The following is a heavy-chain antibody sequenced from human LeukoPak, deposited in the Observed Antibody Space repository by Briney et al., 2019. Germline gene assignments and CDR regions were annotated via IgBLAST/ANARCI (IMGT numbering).Heavy chain of an antibody. CDR1: GCTFSSYA. J-gene: IGHJ4*02. D-gene: IGHD2-2*01. CDR2: IIPIFGTE. Sequence: ASVKVSCKASGCTFSSYAISWVRQAPGQGLEWMGGIIPIFGTENYAQKFQGRVTITADESTSTLYMELSSLRSEDTAVYYCAGSILGYCSITSCFCYFDYWGQGTLVTVSS. CDR3: AGSILGYCSITSCFCYFDY. V-gene: IGHV1-69*13.